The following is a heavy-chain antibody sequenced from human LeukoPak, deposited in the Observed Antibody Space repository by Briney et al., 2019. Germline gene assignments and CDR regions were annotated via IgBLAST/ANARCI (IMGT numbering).Heavy chain of an antibody. CDR2: IGGSGGST. Sequence: QTGGSLRLSCAASGFTFGSYAMSWVRQAPGKGLEWVSVIGGSGGSTYYADSVQGRFTISRDSSRNTLFLQMNSLRAEDTAVYYCAKAVSGARYFDYWGQGTLVTVSS. J-gene: IGHJ4*02. CDR1: GFTFGSYA. D-gene: IGHD3-10*01. CDR3: AKAVSGARYFDY. V-gene: IGHV3-23*01.